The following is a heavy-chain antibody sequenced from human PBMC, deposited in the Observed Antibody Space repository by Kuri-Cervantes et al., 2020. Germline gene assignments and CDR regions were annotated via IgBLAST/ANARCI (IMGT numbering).Heavy chain of an antibody. CDR3: ASGVGELGYYGMDV. CDR2: ISAYNGNT. J-gene: IGHJ6*02. CDR1: GYTFTSYG. D-gene: IGHD3-10*01. V-gene: IGHV1-18*01. Sequence: ASVKVSCKASGYTFTSYGISWVRQAPGQGLEWMGWISAYNGNTNYAQKLQGRVATTTDTSTSTAYMELRSLRSDDTAVYYCASGVGELGYYGMDVWGQGTTVTVSS.